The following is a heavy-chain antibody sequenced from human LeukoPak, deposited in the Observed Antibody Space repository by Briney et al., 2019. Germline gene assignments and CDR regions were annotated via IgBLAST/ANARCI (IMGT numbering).Heavy chain of an antibody. CDR1: GGSISSYY. CDR3: ARAPYTAMVTLTDNWFDP. V-gene: IGHV4-59*12. CDR2: IYHSGST. J-gene: IGHJ5*02. Sequence: SETLSLTCIVSGGSISSYYWNWIRQPPGKRLEWIGNIYHSGSTNYNPSLKSRVTISVDTSKNQFSLKLSSVTAADTAVYYCARAPYTAMVTLTDNWFDPWGQGTLVTVSS. D-gene: IGHD5-18*01.